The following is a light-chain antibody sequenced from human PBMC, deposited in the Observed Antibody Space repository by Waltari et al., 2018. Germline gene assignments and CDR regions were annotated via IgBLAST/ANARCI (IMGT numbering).Light chain of an antibody. CDR2: KDR. CDR1: ALPKQY. Sequence: SYELTQPPSVSSPPGQTARITSSVDALPKQYAYRYQQKPDQAPVLLIDKDRERPSGIPERFSGSSSGTTVTLTISGVQADDEADYYCQSADSSGTQGVFGTGTKVTVL. V-gene: IGLV3-25*03. CDR3: QSADSSGTQGV. J-gene: IGLJ1*01.